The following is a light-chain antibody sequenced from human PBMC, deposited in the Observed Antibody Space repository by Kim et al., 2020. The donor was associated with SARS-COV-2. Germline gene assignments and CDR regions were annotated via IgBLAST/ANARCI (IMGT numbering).Light chain of an antibody. CDR1: QGVRGIH. V-gene: IGKV3-20*01. CDR3: EYYGRPPIT. CDR2: GAS. Sequence: SPGESATPSRRASQGVRGIHVVWYNQRPGQAPRLLMDGASSRATGTPDRFSGSGSGTDFTLTISRLEPEDFAVYYCEYYGRPPITFGQGTRLEIK. J-gene: IGKJ5*01.